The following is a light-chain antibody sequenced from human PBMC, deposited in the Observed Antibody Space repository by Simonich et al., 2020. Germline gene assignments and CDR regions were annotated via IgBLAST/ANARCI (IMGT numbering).Light chain of an antibody. CDR1: KLGDKY. CDR3: QAWDSSTAGV. Sequence: SYELTQPPSVSVSPGQTASITCSGDKLGDKYACWYQQKPGQSPGLVIYKDSKRPSGIPERFSGSNSGNTATLTISGTQAMDEADYYCQAWDSSTAGVFGGGTKLTVL. V-gene: IGLV3-1*01. CDR2: KDS. J-gene: IGLJ2*01.